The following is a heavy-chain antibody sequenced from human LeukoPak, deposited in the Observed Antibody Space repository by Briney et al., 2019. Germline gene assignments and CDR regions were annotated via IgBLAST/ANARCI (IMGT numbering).Heavy chain of an antibody. D-gene: IGHD2-2*01. CDR1: GGSFSGYY. J-gene: IGHJ3*02. CDR3: ARGPPDCSSTSCYAFDAFDI. CDR2: INHSGST. V-gene: IGHV4-34*01. Sequence: PSETLSLTCAVYGGSFSGYYWSWIRQPPGKGLEWIGEINHSGSTNYNPSLKSRVTISVDTSKNQFSLKLSSVTAADTAVYYCARGPPDCSSTSCYAFDAFDIWGQGTMVTVSS.